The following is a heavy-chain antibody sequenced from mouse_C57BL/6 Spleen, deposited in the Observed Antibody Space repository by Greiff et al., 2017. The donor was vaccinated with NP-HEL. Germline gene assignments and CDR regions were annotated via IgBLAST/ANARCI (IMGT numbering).Heavy chain of an antibody. CDR1: GYAFSSSW. J-gene: IGHJ3*01. D-gene: IGHD2-3*01. V-gene: IGHV1-82*01. Sequence: QVQLQQSGPELVKPGASVKISCKASGYAFSSSWMNWVKQRPGKGLEWIGRIYPGDGDTNYNGKFKGKATLTVDTSSSTAYMQLSSLTSEDSAVYYCARDGYYAWFAYWGQGTLVTVSA. CDR2: IYPGDGDT. CDR3: ARDGYYAWFAY.